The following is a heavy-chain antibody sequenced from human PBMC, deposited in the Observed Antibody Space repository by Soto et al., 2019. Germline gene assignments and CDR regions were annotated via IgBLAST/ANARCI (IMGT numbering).Heavy chain of an antibody. CDR3: ARGGYCSGGSCYGDDAFDI. CDR1: GGTFSSYT. J-gene: IGHJ3*02. CDR2: IIPILGIA. V-gene: IGHV1-69*02. D-gene: IGHD2-15*01. Sequence: ASVKVSCKASGGTFSSYTISWVRQAPGQGLEWMGRIIPILGIANYAQKFQGRVTITADKSTSTAYMELSSLRSEDTAVYYCARGGYCSGGSCYGDDAFDIWGQGTMVTVSS.